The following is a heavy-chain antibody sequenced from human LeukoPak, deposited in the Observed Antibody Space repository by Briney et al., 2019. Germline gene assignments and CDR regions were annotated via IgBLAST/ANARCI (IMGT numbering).Heavy chain of an antibody. J-gene: IGHJ4*02. Sequence: NPSETLSLTCAVYGGSFSGYYWSWIRQPPGKGLEWIGEINHSGSTNYNPSLKSRVTISVDTSKNQFSLKLSSVTAADTAVYYCAKGRVVTPCFPYWGQGTLVTVSS. V-gene: IGHV4-34*01. D-gene: IGHD4-23*01. CDR2: INHSGST. CDR3: AKGRVVTPCFPY. CDR1: GGSFSGYY.